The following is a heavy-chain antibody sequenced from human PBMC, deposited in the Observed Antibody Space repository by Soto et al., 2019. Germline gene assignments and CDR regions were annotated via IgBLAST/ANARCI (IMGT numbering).Heavy chain of an antibody. J-gene: IGHJ6*02. CDR1: GFTFSSYS. D-gene: IGHD1-7*01. CDR3: ARDFEDNWNYGLQRAYYYYYGMDV. CDR2: ISSSSSTI. Sequence: VQLVESGGGLVQPGGSLRLSCAASGFTFSSYSMNWVRQAPGKGLEWVSYISSSSSTIYYADSVKGRFTISRDNAKNSLYLQMNSLRDEDTAVYYCARDFEDNWNYGLQRAYYYYYGMDVWGQGTTVTVSS. V-gene: IGHV3-48*02.